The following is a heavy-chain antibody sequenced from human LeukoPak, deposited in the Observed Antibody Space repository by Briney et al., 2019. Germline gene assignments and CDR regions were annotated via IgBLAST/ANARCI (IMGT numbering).Heavy chain of an antibody. V-gene: IGHV3-23*01. CDR1: GFTFSSYA. D-gene: IGHD4-17*01. CDR3: TRPTVNCDY. Sequence: QPGGSLRLSCAASGFTFSSYAMSWVRQAPGKGLEWVSAISGSGGSTYYADSVKGRFTISRDDSKNTAYLQMNSLKTEDTAVYYCTRPTVNCDYWGQGTLVTVSS. CDR2: ISGSGGST. J-gene: IGHJ4*02.